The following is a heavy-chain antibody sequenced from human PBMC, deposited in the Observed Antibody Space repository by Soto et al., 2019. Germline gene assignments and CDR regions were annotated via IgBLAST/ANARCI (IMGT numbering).Heavy chain of an antibody. CDR1: GYSFNTYW. V-gene: IGHV5-10-1*01. D-gene: IGHD3-3*01. CDR3: ARHPTLHESRVWSGFDP. Sequence: RGESLKISCHGSGYSFNTYWISWVRQVPGKGLEWMGRIDPGTSYSNYSPSFEGHVTISVDKSKSTAFLQWSSLKASDTAMYYCARHPTLHESRVWSGFDPWGQGTLVTVSS. J-gene: IGHJ5*02. CDR2: IDPGTSYS.